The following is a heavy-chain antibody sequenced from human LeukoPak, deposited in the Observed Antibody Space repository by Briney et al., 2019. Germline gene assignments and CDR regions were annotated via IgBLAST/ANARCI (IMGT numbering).Heavy chain of an antibody. CDR2: IYNSGGT. V-gene: IGHV4-59*01. J-gene: IGHJ2*01. CDR3: ARDRSDSSARGWYSDL. Sequence: SETLSPTCTVSGGSISSYYWSWIRQPPGKGLEWIGYIYNSGGTNCNPSLKSRVTISVDTSKNQFSLKLSSVTAADTAVYYCARDRSDSSARGWYSDLWGRGTLVTVSS. D-gene: IGHD3-22*01. CDR1: GGSISSYY.